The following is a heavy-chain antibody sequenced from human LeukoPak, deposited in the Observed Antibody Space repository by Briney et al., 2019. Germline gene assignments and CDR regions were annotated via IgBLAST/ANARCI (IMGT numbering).Heavy chain of an antibody. D-gene: IGHD3-3*01. Sequence: GGSLRLSCAASGFDFSSNWMHWVRHAPGQGLVWVSRIKGDGISTNYADSVKGRFTISRDIAKNTLYLQMDSLRAEDTGVYYCAKDHYWSIDYWGRGTLVTVSS. CDR3: AKDHYWSIDY. CDR1: GFDFSSNW. J-gene: IGHJ4*02. CDR2: IKGDGIST. V-gene: IGHV3-74*01.